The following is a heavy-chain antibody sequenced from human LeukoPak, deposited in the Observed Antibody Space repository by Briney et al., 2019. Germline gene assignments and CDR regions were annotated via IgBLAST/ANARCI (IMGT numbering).Heavy chain of an antibody. V-gene: IGHV3-11*01. D-gene: IGHD2-21*01. CDR3: AKKSGDHFHFDF. CDR2: ISSSGSTI. J-gene: IGHJ4*02. CDR1: GFAFSDYY. Sequence: PGGSLRLSCAASGFAFSDYYMSWIRQAPGKGLEWVSYISSSGSTIYYADSVKGRFTISRDNSKSTLYLQMNSLRAEDTAVYHCAKKSGDHFHFDFWGQGTLVTVSS.